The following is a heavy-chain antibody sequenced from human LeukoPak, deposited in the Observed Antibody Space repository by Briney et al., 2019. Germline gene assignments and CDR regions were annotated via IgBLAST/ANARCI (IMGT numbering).Heavy chain of an antibody. V-gene: IGHV3-48*04. D-gene: IGHD1-26*01. CDR1: GFTFSSYA. J-gene: IGHJ4*02. CDR3: ARDLSVGAKPDLGFDY. CDR2: ISSSSSTI. Sequence: PGGSLRLSCAASGFTFSSYAMSWVRQAPGKGLEWVSYISSSSSTIYYADSMKGRFTISRDNAKNSLYLQMNSLRAEDTAVYYCARDLSVGAKPDLGFDYWGQGSLVTVSS.